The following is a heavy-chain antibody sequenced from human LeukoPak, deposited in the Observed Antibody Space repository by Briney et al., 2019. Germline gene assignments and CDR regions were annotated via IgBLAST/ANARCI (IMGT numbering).Heavy chain of an antibody. V-gene: IGHV4-59*01. Sequence: SETLSLTCTVSGGSLSSYYWSWIRQPPGKGLEWMGDIYYSGRTNYNPSLQSRVTISVDTSKNQFSLKLSSVKAAGTGVDYSASTNYNPSLKSRVTISVDTSTNQFSLKLSSVTAADTAVYYCAREGCSGGSCFNWIDPWGQGPLVTASS. J-gene: IGHJ5*02. CDR3: ASTNYNPSLKSRVTISVDTSTNQFSLKLSSVTAADTAVYYCAREGCSGGSCFNWIDP. CDR2: IYYSGRT. D-gene: IGHD3-10*01. CDR1: GGSLSSYY.